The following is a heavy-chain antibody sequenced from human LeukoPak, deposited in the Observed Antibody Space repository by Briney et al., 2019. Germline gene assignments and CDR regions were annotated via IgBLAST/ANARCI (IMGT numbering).Heavy chain of an antibody. CDR1: GGTFSSYA. CDR2: IIPIFGTA. V-gene: IGHV1-69*13. J-gene: IGHJ6*03. D-gene: IGHD3-22*01. Sequence: GASVKVSCKASGGTFSSYAISWVRQAPGQGLEWMGGIIPIFGTANYAQKFQGRVTITADESTSTAYMELSSLRSEDTAVYYCARNYYDSSGYYSGGYYYYMDVWGKGTTVTISS. CDR3: ARNYYDSSGYYSGGYYYYMDV.